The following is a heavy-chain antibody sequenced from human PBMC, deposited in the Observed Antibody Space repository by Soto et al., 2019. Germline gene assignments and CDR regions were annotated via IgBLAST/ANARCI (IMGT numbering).Heavy chain of an antibody. V-gene: IGHV4-61*01. Sequence: PSETLSLTCTVSGGSVSSGSYYWSWIRQPPGKGLEWIGYIYYSGCTNYNPSLKSRVTISVDTSKNQFSLKLSSVTAADTAVYYCARDVLEPRSFDYCGQRPLVTVSS. CDR1: GGSVSSGSYY. J-gene: IGHJ4*02. CDR3: ARDVLEPRSFDY. D-gene: IGHD1-1*01. CDR2: IYYSGCT.